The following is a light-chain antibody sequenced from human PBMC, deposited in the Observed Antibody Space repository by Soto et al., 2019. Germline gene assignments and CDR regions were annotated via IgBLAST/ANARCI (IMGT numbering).Light chain of an antibody. CDR3: QQFNSYPQFT. J-gene: IGKJ3*01. CDR2: DAS. Sequence: AIQLTQSPSSLSASVGDRVTITCRASQGISSALAWYQQKPGKAPKLLIYDASSLESGVPSRFSGSGSGTDLTLTISSLQPEDFATYYCQQFNSYPQFTFGPGTKVDIK. V-gene: IGKV1-13*02. CDR1: QGISSA.